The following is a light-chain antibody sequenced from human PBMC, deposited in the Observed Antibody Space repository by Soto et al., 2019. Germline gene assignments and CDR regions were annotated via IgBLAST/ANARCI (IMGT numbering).Light chain of an antibody. J-gene: IGKJ5*01. CDR1: QDINKN. CDR2: GAS. CDR3: QQFDNHTIT. Sequence: DIQMTQSPSSLSASVGERVTITCQASQDINKNLNWYQQKSGKAPKVXMNGASNLDAGVQSRFSGSGSGTDFTFTISSLQPEDIATYFCQQFDNHTITFGQGTRLEIK. V-gene: IGKV1-33*01.